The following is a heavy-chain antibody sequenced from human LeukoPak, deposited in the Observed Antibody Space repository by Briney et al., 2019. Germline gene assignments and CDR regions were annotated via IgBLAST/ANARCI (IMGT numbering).Heavy chain of an antibody. CDR2: IYHGGST. CDR3: ARVAERTWLPYDAAFDI. D-gene: IGHD3-9*01. Sequence: SETLSLTCTVSGYAISGGYYWGWIRQPPGKGLEWIGTIYHGGSTYYNPSLESRVTISLDTSKNHFSLNLTSVTAADTAMYYCARVAERTWLPYDAAFDIWGLGTMVTVSS. J-gene: IGHJ3*02. CDR1: GYAISGGYY. V-gene: IGHV4-38-2*02.